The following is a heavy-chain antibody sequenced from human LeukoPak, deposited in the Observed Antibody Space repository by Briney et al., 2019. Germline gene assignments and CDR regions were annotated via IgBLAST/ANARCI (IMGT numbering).Heavy chain of an antibody. CDR2: ISGSGGST. CDR1: GFTFSSYA. D-gene: IGHD6-19*01. J-gene: IGHJ2*01. Sequence: PGGSLRLSCAASGFTFSSYAMSWVRQAPGKGLEWVSAISGSGGSTYYADSVKGRFTISRDNSKNTLYLQMNSLRAEVTAVYYCAKFDSSGWYFDLWGRGTLVAVSS. V-gene: IGHV3-23*01. CDR3: AKFDSSGWYFDL.